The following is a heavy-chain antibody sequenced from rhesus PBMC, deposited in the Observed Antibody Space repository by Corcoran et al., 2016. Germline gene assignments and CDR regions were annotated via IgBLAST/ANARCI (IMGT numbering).Heavy chain of an antibody. Sequence: QVQLQESGPGLVKPSETLPLTCAVSGVSRYGTDWTWSPQSPGQGLEWIGYLLGNRETTSSNPSLRGRITISKDTSQNQFSLMLTSVTAADTAVYYCARDAISLDVWGRGVLVTVSS. CDR3: ARDAISLDV. CDR1: GVSRYGTD. CDR2: LLGNRETT. J-gene: IGHJ5-2*02. V-gene: IGHV4-147*01.